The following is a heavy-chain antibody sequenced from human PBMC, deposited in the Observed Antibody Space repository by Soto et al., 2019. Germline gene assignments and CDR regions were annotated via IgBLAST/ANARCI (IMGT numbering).Heavy chain of an antibody. D-gene: IGHD6-19*01. CDR3: ARTIFTYGSGWYWFDP. CDR1: GGSFSGYF. Sequence: NPSETLSLTCAVYGGSFSGYFWSWIRQPPGKGLEWIGEINHNKSTHYNPSLKSRVTISVDTSKNQFALKLSSVTAADTAVYYCARTIFTYGSGWYWFDPWGQGTLVTVSS. CDR2: INHNKST. J-gene: IGHJ5*02. V-gene: IGHV4-34*01.